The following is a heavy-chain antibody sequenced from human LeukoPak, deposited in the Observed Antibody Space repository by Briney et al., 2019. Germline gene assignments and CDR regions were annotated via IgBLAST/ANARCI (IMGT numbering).Heavy chain of an antibody. CDR1: GYSIGSGYY. CDR3: ARDDYGDYGASFDY. Sequence: PSETLSLTCAVSGYSIGSGYYWDWIRQPPGKGLEWIGSIYHSGSTYYNPSLKSRVTISVGTSKNQFSLKLSSVTAADTAVYYCARDDYGDYGASFDYWGQGTLVTASS. J-gene: IGHJ4*02. V-gene: IGHV4-38-2*02. CDR2: IYHSGST. D-gene: IGHD4-17*01.